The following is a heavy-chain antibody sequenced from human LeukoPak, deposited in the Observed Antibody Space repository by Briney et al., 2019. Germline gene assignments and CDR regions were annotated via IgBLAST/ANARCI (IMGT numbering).Heavy chain of an antibody. CDR3: ARGSFWSHAFDI. J-gene: IGHJ3*02. CDR2: INHSGST. D-gene: IGHD3-3*01. CDR1: GGSFSGYY. V-gene: IGHV4-34*01. Sequence: SETLSLTCAVWGGSFSGYYWSWIRQPPGKGLEWLGEINHSGSTNYHPSLKNRVTISVDTSKNQFSLKLSSVTAADTAVYYCARGSFWSHAFDIWGQGTMVTVSS.